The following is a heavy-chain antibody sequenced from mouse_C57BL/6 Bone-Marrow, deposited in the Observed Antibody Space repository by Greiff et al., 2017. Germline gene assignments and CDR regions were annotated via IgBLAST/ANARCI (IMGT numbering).Heavy chain of an antibody. V-gene: IGHV1-81*01. J-gene: IGHJ2*01. Sequence: QVQLQQPGAELVRPGASVKLSCKASGYTFTSYGISWVKQRTGQGLEWIGEIYPRSGSTYYNEKFKGKATLTADKSSSTAYMELRSLTSEDSAVYFCSSPYYYGRNYNYWGPGTTLTVSS. CDR3: SSPYYYGRNYNY. CDR2: IYPRSGST. CDR1: GYTFTSYG. D-gene: IGHD1-1*01.